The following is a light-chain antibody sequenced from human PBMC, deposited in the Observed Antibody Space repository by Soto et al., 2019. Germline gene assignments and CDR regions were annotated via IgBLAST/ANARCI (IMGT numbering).Light chain of an antibody. J-gene: IGKJ3*01. CDR1: QSLLHSNGYNY. V-gene: IGKV2-28*01. CDR2: LGS. Sequence: DIVMTQSPLSLPVTPGEPASISCRSSQSLLHSNGYNYLDWYLQKPGQSPQLLIYLGSNRASGVPDRLSGSGSGTDFTLKISRVEAEDVGVYYCMQALQTPFTFGPGTKVDIX. CDR3: MQALQTPFT.